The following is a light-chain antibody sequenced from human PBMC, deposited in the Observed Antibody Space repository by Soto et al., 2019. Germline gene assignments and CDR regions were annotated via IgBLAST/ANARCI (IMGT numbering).Light chain of an antibody. CDR1: QSISSW. CDR3: QQYNSYPYT. CDR2: KAS. V-gene: IGKV1-5*03. Sequence: DIQMTQSPSTLSASVGDRVTITCRASQSISSWLAWYQQKPGKAPNLLIYKASSLESGVPSRFSGSGSGIEFTLTISSLQPDDFAPYYCQQYNSYPYTFGQGTKLEIK. J-gene: IGKJ2*01.